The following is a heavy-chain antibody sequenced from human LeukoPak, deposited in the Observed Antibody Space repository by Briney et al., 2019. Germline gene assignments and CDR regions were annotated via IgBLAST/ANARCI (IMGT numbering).Heavy chain of an antibody. Sequence: SVKVSCKASGGTFSSYAISWVRQAPGQGLEWMGGIIPIFGTANYAQKFQGRVTITTDESTSTAYMELSGLRSEDTAVYYCARGLITMVRGAYFDYWGQGTLVTVSS. CDR3: ARGLITMVRGAYFDY. J-gene: IGHJ4*02. D-gene: IGHD3-10*01. CDR2: IIPIFGTA. CDR1: GGTFSSYA. V-gene: IGHV1-69*05.